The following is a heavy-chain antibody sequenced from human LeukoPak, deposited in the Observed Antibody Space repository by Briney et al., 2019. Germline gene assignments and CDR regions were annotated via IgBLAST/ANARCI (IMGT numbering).Heavy chain of an antibody. CDR1: GGSISSGGYY. CDR2: IYYSGST. Sequence: PSETLSLTCTVSGGSISSGGYYWSWIRQHPGKGLEWIGYIYYSGSTNYNPSLKSRVTISVDTSKNQFSLKLSSVTAADTAVYYCATRAKIAAAGNVYKQFDYWGQGTLVTVSS. CDR3: ATRAKIAAAGNVYKQFDY. D-gene: IGHD6-13*01. V-gene: IGHV4-61*08. J-gene: IGHJ4*02.